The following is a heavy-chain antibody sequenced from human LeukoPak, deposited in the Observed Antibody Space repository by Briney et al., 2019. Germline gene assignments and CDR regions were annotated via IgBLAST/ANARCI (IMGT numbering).Heavy chain of an antibody. CDR2: IYYSGST. CDR3: ARASKRGGDCYSFDY. J-gene: IGHJ4*02. D-gene: IGHD2-21*02. Sequence: PSETLSLTCTVSGGSISSYYWSWIRQPPGKGLEWIGYIYYSGSTNYNPSLKSRVIISVDTSKNQFSLKLSSVTAADTAVYYCARASKRGGDCYSFDYWGQGTLVTVSS. V-gene: IGHV4-59*08. CDR1: GGSISSYY.